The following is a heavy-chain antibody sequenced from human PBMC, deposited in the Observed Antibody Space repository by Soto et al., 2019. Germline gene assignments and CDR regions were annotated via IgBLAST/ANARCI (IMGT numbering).Heavy chain of an antibody. CDR3: ATPTPLRGAMITNINFDF. Sequence: SETLSLTCTVSGGSISSGRYYWNWIRQHPGKGLEWIGYIYHSGNTYYNPSLKSRSSISLDTSKNQFSLKLDSVTVADTAVYYCATPTPLRGAMITNINFDFWGQGTPVTVSS. CDR1: GGSISSGRYY. V-gene: IGHV4-31*03. CDR2: IYHSGNT. J-gene: IGHJ4*02. D-gene: IGHD3-10*01.